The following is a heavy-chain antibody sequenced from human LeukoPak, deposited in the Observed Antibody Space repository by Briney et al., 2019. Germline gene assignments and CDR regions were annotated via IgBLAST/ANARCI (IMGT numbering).Heavy chain of an antibody. CDR2: LSGSGSST. CDR3: ATAHTTSFY. J-gene: IGHJ4*02. V-gene: IGHV3-23*01. D-gene: IGHD2/OR15-2a*01. CDR1: GLSFSTAR. Sequence: PGGSLLLSCTAAGLSFSTARMCWVRQAPGKGLEWVSFLSGSGSSTYSADSVKGRFTISRDNSKNTLYLQMNSLRAEVTAVYYWATAHTTSFYWGQRTLVTVSS.